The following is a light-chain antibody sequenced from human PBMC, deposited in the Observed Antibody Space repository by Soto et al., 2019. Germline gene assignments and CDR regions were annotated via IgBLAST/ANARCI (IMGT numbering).Light chain of an antibody. CDR2: EVS. CDR1: SSDVGSYNR. CDR3: SLYTSSYV. V-gene: IGLV2-18*01. J-gene: IGLJ1*01. Sequence: QSALTQPPSVSGSPGQSVTISCTGTSSDVGSYNRVSWYQQPPGTAPKLMIYEVSNRPSGVPDRFSGSKSGNTASLTISGLQPEDEADYYCSLYTSSYVFGTGTKLTVL.